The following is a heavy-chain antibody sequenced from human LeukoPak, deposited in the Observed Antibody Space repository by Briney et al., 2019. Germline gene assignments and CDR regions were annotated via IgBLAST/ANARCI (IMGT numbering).Heavy chain of an antibody. D-gene: IGHD6-19*01. V-gene: IGHV3-48*04. J-gene: IGHJ4*02. CDR3: ARSGMAVAATPWD. CDR2: ASSSSATI. Sequence: GGSLRLSCAASGFTFSSHSIHWVRQAPGKGLECVSYASSSSATIYYADSVKGRFTISRDNAKNSLYLQVSSLRVDDTALYYCARSGMAVAATPWDWGQGTLVTVSS. CDR1: GFTFSSHS.